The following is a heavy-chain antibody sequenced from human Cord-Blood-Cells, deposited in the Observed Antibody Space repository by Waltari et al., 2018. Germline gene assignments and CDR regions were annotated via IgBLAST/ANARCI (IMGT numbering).Heavy chain of an antibody. V-gene: IGHV3-30-3*01. J-gene: IGHJ4*02. CDR1: GFTFSSYA. Sequence: QVQLVESGGGVVQPGRSLRLSCAASGFTFSSYAMHWVRQAPGKGLEWVAVISYDGSNKYYADSVKGRFTISRDNSKYTLYLQMNSLRAEYTAVYYCVREGATGGFDYWGQGTLVTVSS. CDR2: ISYDGSNK. CDR3: VREGATGGFDY. D-gene: IGHD1-26*01.